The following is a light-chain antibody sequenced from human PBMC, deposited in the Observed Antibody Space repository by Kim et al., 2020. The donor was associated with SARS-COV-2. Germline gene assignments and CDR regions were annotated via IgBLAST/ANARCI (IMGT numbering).Light chain of an antibody. J-gene: IGLJ2*01. Sequence: QPVLTQSSSASASLGSSVKLTCTLSSGHSSYIIAWHQQQPGKAPRYLMKLEGSGSHNKGSGVPDRFSGSSSGADRYLTISNLQSEDEADYYCETWDSNTRVFGGGTQLTVL. CDR1: SGHSSYI. CDR3: ETWDSNTRV. CDR2: LEGSGSH. V-gene: IGLV4-60*03.